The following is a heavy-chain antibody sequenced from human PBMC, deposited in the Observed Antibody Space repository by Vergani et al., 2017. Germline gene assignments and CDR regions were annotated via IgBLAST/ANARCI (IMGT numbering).Heavy chain of an antibody. J-gene: IGHJ3*02. CDR3: ARDQEDIVGATDAFDI. D-gene: IGHD1-26*01. CDR1: GFTFSSYG. V-gene: IGHV3-7*01. Sequence: VQLVESGGGVVQPGRSLRLSCAASGFTFSSYGMHWVRQAPGKGLEWVANIKQDGSEKYYVDSVKGRFTISRDNAKNSLYLQMNSLRAEDTAVYYCARDQEDIVGATDAFDIWGQGTMVTVSS. CDR2: IKQDGSEK.